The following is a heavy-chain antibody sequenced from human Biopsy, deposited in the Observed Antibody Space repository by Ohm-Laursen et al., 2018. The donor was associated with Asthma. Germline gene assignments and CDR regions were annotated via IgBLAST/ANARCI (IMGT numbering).Heavy chain of an antibody. V-gene: IGHV4-30-2*01. Sequence: TLSLTCAVSGGSISSGGYSWSWIRQPPGKGLVWIGYIYHSGSTYYNPSLKSRVTISVDRSKNQFSLKLSSVTAADTAVYYCARVKDGYNFDYWGQGTLVTVSS. J-gene: IGHJ4*02. CDR2: IYHSGST. D-gene: IGHD5-24*01. CDR3: ARVKDGYNFDY. CDR1: GGSISSGGYS.